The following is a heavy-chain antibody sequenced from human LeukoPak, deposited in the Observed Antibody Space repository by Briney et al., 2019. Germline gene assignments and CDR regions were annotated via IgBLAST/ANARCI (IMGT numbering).Heavy chain of an antibody. CDR1: GGSISSYY. Sequence: SETLSLTCTVSGGSISSYYWSWIRQPPGKGLERVGYIYYSGSTNYNPSLKSRVTISVDTSKNQFSLKLSSVTAADTAVYYCARFVNSGSLIGLDYWGQGTLVTVSS. CDR3: ARFVNSGSLIGLDY. D-gene: IGHD1-26*01. V-gene: IGHV4-59*01. CDR2: IYYSGST. J-gene: IGHJ4*02.